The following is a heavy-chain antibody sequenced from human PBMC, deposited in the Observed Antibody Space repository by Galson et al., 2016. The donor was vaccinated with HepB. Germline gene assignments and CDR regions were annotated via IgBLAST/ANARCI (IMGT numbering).Heavy chain of an antibody. J-gene: IGHJ4*02. CDR2: IRITSSNI. V-gene: IGHV3-21*01. CDR3: ATAPPSSGSFPYFDY. D-gene: IGHD1-26*01. CDR1: GSTFSRYN. Sequence: SLRLSCAASGSTFSRYNMNWVRQAPGKGLEWVSFIRITSSNIYYADSVKGRFTISRDNAENSLYLHMNSLKAEDTAVYYCATAPPSSGSFPYFDYWGQGTLVTVSS.